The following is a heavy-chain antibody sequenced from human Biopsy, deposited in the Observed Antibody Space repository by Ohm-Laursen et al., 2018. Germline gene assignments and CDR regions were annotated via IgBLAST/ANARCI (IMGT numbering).Heavy chain of an antibody. CDR2: NIPILGTG. J-gene: IGHJ1*01. Sequence: SVKVSCNAPEGTFSNYGVNWVRQAPGQGLEWLGGNIPILGTGNYAQKFQDRVTVAADTSTSTATMELRSLRSDDTAVYYCATKLTGYFHHWGQGTLVIVSS. D-gene: IGHD3-9*01. CDR3: ATKLTGYFHH. V-gene: IGHV1-69*06. CDR1: EGTFSNYG.